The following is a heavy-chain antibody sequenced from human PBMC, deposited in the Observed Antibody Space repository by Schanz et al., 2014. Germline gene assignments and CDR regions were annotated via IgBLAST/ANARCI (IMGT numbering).Heavy chain of an antibody. CDR2: LTGSGTTT. CDR3: AKDLAAVGVFDY. CDR1: GFTFSDHY. V-gene: IGHV3-23*04. Sequence: VQLVESGGGMVQPGGSLRLSCAASGFTFSDHYMTWIRQAPGKGLEWVSALTGSGTTTYYADSVKGRFTISRDNSKNTLDLQMNSLRAEDTAIYYCAKDLAAVGVFDYWGQGSLVTVSP. J-gene: IGHJ4*02. D-gene: IGHD6-13*01.